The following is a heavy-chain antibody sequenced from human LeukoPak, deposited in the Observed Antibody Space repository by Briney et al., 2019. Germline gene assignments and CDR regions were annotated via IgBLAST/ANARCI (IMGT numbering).Heavy chain of an antibody. Sequence: GGPLRLSCAASGFPFSSYGMLWVRQAPGKGVEGVAVISYDGSNKYYADSVKGRFTISRDNSKNTLYLQMNSLRAEDTAVYYCARDRVGYGDYDYYYYMDVWGKGTTVTVSS. D-gene: IGHD4-17*01. V-gene: IGHV3-30*03. J-gene: IGHJ6*03. CDR1: GFPFSSYG. CDR3: ARDRVGYGDYDYYYYMDV. CDR2: ISYDGSNK.